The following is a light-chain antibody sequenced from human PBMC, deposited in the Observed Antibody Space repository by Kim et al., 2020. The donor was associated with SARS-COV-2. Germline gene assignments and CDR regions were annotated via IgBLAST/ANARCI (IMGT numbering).Light chain of an antibody. Sequence: ASVGDRVTITCRASQGISIWLAWYQQKPDKAPKFLIYAASSLHSGVPSRFSGSGSGTDFTLTINSLQPEDFGIYYCQQYNNYPVTFGQGTRLEIK. CDR3: QQYNNYPVT. V-gene: IGKV1D-16*01. J-gene: IGKJ5*01. CDR1: QGISIW. CDR2: AAS.